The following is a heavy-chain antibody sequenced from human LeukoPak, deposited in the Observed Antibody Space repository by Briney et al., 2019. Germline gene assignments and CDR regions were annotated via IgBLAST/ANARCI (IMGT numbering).Heavy chain of an antibody. CDR2: ISAYNGNT. D-gene: IGHD2-2*02. CDR3: ASGYCSSTSCYTGSTVNYDY. Sequence: ASVQVSCKASGYTFTSYGISWVRQARGQGLEWMGWISAYNGNTNYAQKLQGRVTMTTDTSTSTAYMEVRSMRSDDTAVYYCASGYCSSTSCYTGSTVNYDYWGQGTLVTVSS. J-gene: IGHJ4*02. CDR1: GYTFTSYG. V-gene: IGHV1-18*01.